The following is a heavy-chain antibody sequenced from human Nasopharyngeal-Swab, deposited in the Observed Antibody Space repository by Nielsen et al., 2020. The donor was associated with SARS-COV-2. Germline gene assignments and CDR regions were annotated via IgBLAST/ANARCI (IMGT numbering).Heavy chain of an antibody. Sequence: GESLKISCAASGFTFSSYAMSWVRQAPGKGLEWVSAISGSGGSTYYADSVKGRFTISRDNSKNTLYLQMNSLRAEDTAVYYCARVGSGSYYLYYFDYWGQGTLVTVSS. J-gene: IGHJ4*02. CDR3: ARVGSGSYYLYYFDY. CDR1: GFTFSSYA. V-gene: IGHV3-23*01. D-gene: IGHD3-10*01. CDR2: ISGSGGST.